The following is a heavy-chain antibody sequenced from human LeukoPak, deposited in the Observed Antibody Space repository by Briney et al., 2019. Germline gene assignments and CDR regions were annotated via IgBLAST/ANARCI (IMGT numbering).Heavy chain of an antibody. J-gene: IGHJ5*02. CDR3: ARAHGSGSYGWFDP. Sequence: SETLSLTCTVSGGSISSYYWSWIRQPPGKGLEWIGYIYYSGSTNYNPSLKSRVTISVDTSKNQLSLKLSSVTAADTAVYYCARAHGSGSYGWFDPWGQGTLVTVSS. V-gene: IGHV4-59*01. CDR1: GGSISSYY. CDR2: IYYSGST. D-gene: IGHD3-10*01.